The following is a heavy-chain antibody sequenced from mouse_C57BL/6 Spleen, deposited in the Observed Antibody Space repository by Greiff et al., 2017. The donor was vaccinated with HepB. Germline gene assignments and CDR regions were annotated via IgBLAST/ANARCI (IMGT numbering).Heavy chain of an antibody. J-gene: IGHJ3*01. CDR3: ARGDYGRFAY. CDR2: IYPSDSET. V-gene: IGHV1-61*01. CDR1: GYTFTSYW. D-gene: IGHD2-4*01. Sequence: VQLQQPGAELVRPGSSVKLSCKASGYTFTSYWMDWVKQRPGQGLEWIGNIYPSDSETHYNQKFKDKATLTVDKSSSTAYMQLSSLTSEDSAVYYCARGDYGRFAYWGQGTLVTVSA.